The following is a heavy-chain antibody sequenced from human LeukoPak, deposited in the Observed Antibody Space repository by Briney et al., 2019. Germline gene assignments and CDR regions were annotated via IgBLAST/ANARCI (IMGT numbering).Heavy chain of an antibody. CDR3: AREAGGNSYEYANVILY. Sequence: SETLSLTCGVSGGSFINYYWTWIRQIPGEGLEWIGQINHRGSTNYNPSLGSRVTMSVDVSRVQFSLRVTSVTAADTGVYYCAREAGGNSYEYANVILYWGQGTTVVVS. V-gene: IGHV4-34*01. J-gene: IGHJ6*02. D-gene: IGHD5-18*01. CDR1: GGSFINYY. CDR2: INHRGST.